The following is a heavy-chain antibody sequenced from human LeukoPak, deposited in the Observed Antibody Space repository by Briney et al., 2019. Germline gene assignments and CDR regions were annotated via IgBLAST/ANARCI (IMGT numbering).Heavy chain of an antibody. CDR1: GFTFTTSD. J-gene: IGHJ4*02. V-gene: IGHV3-21*01. D-gene: IGHD6-13*01. CDR3: ARVRGAMFRSGWSDY. Sequence: PGGSLRLSCAGSGFTFTTSDMNWVRQAPGKGLEWVSSISTSSSYIYYAESVKGRFIISRDNTKNSLFLQMNSLRVDDTAVYYCARVRGAMFRSGWSDYWGQGTLVTVSP. CDR2: ISTSSSYI.